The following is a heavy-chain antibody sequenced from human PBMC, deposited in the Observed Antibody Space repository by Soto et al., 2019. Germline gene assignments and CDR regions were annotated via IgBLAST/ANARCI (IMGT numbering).Heavy chain of an antibody. Sequence: ESLKISCQCSGYSFTIYWIGWVRQMPGKGLEWMGIIYPGDSDTRYSPSFQGQVTISADKSISTAYLQWSSLKASDTAMYYCARPISLYSYADDIWGQRTMVTVSS. D-gene: IGHD5-18*01. J-gene: IGHJ3*02. CDR2: IYPGDSDT. CDR1: GYSFTIYW. CDR3: ARPISLYSYADDI. V-gene: IGHV5-51*01.